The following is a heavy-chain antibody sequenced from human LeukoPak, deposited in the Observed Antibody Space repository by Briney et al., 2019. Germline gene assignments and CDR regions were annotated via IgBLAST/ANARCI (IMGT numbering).Heavy chain of an antibody. CDR1: GASIRSYY. CDR2: IYYTGSTNY. V-gene: IGHV4-59*08. J-gene: IGHJ4*02. CDR3: ARHGPRRDGYNYDY. D-gene: IGHD5-24*01. Sequence: TPSETLSRTCTVSGASIRSYYWSWIRQPPGKGLECIGYIYYTGSTNYNYNPSLKSRVTISVDTSKNQFSLKLSSVTAADTAVYYCARHGPRRDGYNYDYWGPGTLVTVSS.